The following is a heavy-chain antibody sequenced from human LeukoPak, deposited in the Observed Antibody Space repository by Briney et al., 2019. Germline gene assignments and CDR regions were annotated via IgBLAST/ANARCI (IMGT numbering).Heavy chain of an antibody. D-gene: IGHD3-10*01. J-gene: IGHJ4*02. CDR3: ARDGPAQMVDLDY. CDR1: GYTFSGTGWY. CDR2: IYPNNGAT. V-gene: IGHV1-2*02. Sequence: DSVKVSCKASGYTFSGTGWYLYWLRQAPGQGLECMGWIYPNNGATGYAQKFQGRVAMTRDTSISTAYMELSRLRPDDTAVYYCARDGPAQMVDLDYWGQGTLVTVSS.